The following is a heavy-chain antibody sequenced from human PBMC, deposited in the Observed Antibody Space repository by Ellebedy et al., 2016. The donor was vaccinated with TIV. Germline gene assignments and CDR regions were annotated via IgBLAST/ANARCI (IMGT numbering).Heavy chain of an antibody. V-gene: IGHV1-8*01. CDR2: MKPGSGNT. Sequence: AVSVKVSCKASGDTFTDYDFNWGRQATGQGLEYLGWMKPGSGNTGYAQKFEGRVTMTRNTSTSTAYMELSSLRSDDTAVYYCVVGLFHPWGQGTLVSVSS. J-gene: IGHJ5*02. D-gene: IGHD3/OR15-3a*01. CDR1: GDTFTDYD. CDR3: VVGLFHP.